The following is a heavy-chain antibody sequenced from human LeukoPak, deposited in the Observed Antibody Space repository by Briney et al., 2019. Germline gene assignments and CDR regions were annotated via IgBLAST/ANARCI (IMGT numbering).Heavy chain of an antibody. J-gene: IGHJ4*02. V-gene: IGHV1-2*02. CDR2: INPNSGGT. CDR1: GYTFTGYY. CDR3: ARVSPGXHXTFDY. Sequence: ASVKVSCKASGYTFTGYYMHWVRQAPGQGLEWMGWINPNSGGTNYAQKFQGRVTMTRDTSISTAYMELSRLRSDDTAVYYCARVSPGXHXTFDYWGQGTLVTVS. D-gene: IGHD1-14*01.